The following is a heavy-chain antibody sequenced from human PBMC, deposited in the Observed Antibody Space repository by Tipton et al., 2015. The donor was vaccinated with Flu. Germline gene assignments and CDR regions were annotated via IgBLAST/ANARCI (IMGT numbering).Heavy chain of an antibody. CDR2: IKQDGSEK. D-gene: IGHD3-10*01. CDR3: ARDNIMYYYGSGSYSSRTSYFDY. Sequence: GSLRLSCAASGFTFSSYWMSWVRQAPGKGLEWVASIKQDGSEKYYVDSVKGRFTISRDNAKNSLYLQMNSLRAEDTAVYYCARDNIMYYYGSGSYSSRTSYFDYWGQGTLVTVSS. CDR1: GFTFSSYW. V-gene: IGHV3-7*01. J-gene: IGHJ4*02.